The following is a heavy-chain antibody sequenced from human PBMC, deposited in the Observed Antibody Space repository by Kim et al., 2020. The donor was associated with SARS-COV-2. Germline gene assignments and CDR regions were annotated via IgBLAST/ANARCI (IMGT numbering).Heavy chain of an antibody. V-gene: IGHV4-39*01. J-gene: IGHJ3*02. D-gene: IGHD1-26*01. CDR2: IYYSGST. CDR3: ARRGWVDAFDI. CDR1: GGSISSSSYY. Sequence: SETLSLTCTVSGGSISSSSYYWGWIRQPPGKGLEWIGSIYYSGSTYYNPSLKSRVTISVDTSKNQFSLKLSSVTAADTAVYYCARRGWVDAFDIWGKGTMVTVSS.